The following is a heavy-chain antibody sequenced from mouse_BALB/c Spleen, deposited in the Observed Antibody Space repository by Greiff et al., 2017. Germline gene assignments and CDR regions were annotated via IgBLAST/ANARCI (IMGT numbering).Heavy chain of an antibody. V-gene: IGHV5-17*02. D-gene: IGHD1-1*01. CDR2: ISSGSSTI. Sequence: DVKLVESGGGLVQPGGSRKLSCAASGFTFSSFGMHWVRQAPEKGLEWVAYISSGSSTIYYADTVKGRFTISRDNPKNTLFLQMTSLRSEDTAMYYCTRDRDYYGSSYAMDYWGQGTSVTVSS. CDR3: TRDRDYYGSSYAMDY. J-gene: IGHJ4*01. CDR1: GFTFSSFG.